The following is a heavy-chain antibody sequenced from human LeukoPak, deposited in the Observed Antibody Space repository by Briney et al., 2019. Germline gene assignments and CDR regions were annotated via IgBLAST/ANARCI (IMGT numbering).Heavy chain of an antibody. D-gene: IGHD2-15*01. J-gene: IGHJ5*02. CDR3: ARGPICSGGSCYSLNWFDP. Sequence: ASVKVSCKASGYTFTSYDINWVRQATGQGLEWMGSMNPNSGNTGYAQKFQGRVTITRNTSISTAYMELSSLRSEDTAVYYCARGPICSGGSCYSLNWFDPWGQGTLVTVSS. CDR1: GYTFTSYD. CDR2: MNPNSGNT. V-gene: IGHV1-8*03.